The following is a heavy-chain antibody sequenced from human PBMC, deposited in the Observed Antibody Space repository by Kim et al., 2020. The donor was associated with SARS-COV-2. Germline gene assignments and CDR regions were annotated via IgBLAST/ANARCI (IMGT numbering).Heavy chain of an antibody. CDR2: IRRKAYGGTT. CDR1: GFTFGDYA. CDR3: TRLDDYGDYPYYYYGLDV. V-gene: IGHV3-49*03. J-gene: IGHJ6*02. D-gene: IGHD4-17*01. Sequence: GGSLRLSCTASGFTFGDYAMSWFRQAPGKGLEWVGFIRRKAYGGTTEYAAAVKGRFTISRDDSKSIAYLQMNSLKTEDTAVYHCTRLDDYGDYPYYYYGLDVWGQGTTVPASS.